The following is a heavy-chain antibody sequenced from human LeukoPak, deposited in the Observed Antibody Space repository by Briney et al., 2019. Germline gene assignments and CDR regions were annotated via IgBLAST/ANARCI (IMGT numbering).Heavy chain of an antibody. D-gene: IGHD1-26*01. V-gene: IGHV3-15*01. Sequence: GGSLRLSCAASGFTFSNAWMSWVRQAPGKGLEWVGRIKSKTDGGTTDYAAPVKGRFTISRDDSKNTLYLQMNSLKTEDTAVYYRTTGIVGATPYFDYWGQGTLVTVSS. CDR3: TTGIVGATPYFDY. CDR1: GFTFSNAW. CDR2: IKSKTDGGTT. J-gene: IGHJ4*02.